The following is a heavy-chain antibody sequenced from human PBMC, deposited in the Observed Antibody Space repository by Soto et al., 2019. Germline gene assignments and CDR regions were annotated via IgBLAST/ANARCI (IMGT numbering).Heavy chain of an antibody. CDR1: GFTFSDYY. D-gene: IGHD3-9*01. Sequence: QVQLVESGGGLVKPGGSLRLSYAASGFTFSDYYMSWIRQAPGKGLEWVSYISSSRSYTNYADSVKGRFTISRDNAKNSLYLQMNSLRAEDTAVYYCARDADILTGSDAFDIWGQGTMVTVSS. CDR3: ARDADILTGSDAFDI. V-gene: IGHV3-11*05. CDR2: ISSSRSYT. J-gene: IGHJ3*02.